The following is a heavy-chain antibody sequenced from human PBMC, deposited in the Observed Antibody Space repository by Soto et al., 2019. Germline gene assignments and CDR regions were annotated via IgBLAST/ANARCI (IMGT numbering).Heavy chain of an antibody. D-gene: IGHD3-16*02. V-gene: IGHV4-34*01. CDR3: AREFPSYDYVWGSYRPYYFDY. Sequence: SATLSLTCAVYGGSFSGYYWSWIRQPPGKGLEWIGEINHSGSTNYNPSLKSRVTISVDTSKNQFSLKLSSVTAADTAVYYCAREFPSYDYVWGSYRPYYFDYWGQGTLVTVS. CDR2: INHSGST. J-gene: IGHJ4*02. CDR1: GGSFSGYY.